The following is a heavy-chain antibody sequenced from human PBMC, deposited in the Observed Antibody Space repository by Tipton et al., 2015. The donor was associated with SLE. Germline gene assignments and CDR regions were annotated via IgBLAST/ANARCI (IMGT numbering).Heavy chain of an antibody. D-gene: IGHD7-27*01. V-gene: IGHV4-59*11. Sequence: TLSLTCKVSGISISTHYWSWIRQPPGKGLEWIGQMHNSGDSTYNPSLKSRVIMSVDTSKNHFSLKLTSVIAADTAVYYCARDIEAPGDFLYFDYWGQGILVTVSS. CDR3: ARDIEAPGDFLYFDY. CDR2: MHNSGDS. CDR1: GISISTHY. J-gene: IGHJ4*02.